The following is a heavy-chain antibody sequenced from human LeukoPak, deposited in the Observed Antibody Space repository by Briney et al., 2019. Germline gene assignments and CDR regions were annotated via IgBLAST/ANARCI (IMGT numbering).Heavy chain of an antibody. Sequence: ASVKVSCKASGYTFTDYGVSWVRQAPGQGLEWMGIINPSGGTTSYAQKFQGRVTVTRDTSTSTVYMELSSLRSEDTAVYYCARDPGGDYVAGPDYWGQGTLVTVSS. CDR2: INPSGGTT. CDR3: ARDPGGDYVAGPDY. V-gene: IGHV1-46*01. CDR1: GYTFTDYG. J-gene: IGHJ4*02. D-gene: IGHD4-17*01.